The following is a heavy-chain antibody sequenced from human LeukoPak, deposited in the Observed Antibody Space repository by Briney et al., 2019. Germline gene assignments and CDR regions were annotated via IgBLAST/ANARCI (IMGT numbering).Heavy chain of an antibody. CDR3: ARALAAGRVDY. J-gene: IGHJ4*02. CDR1: GASISSYY. Sequence: SETLSLTCTVSGASISSYYWTWIRQPPGKGLEWIGYINYSGSTTYNPSLKSRVTIAVDTSRNQVSLKLSSVTAADTAVYYCARALAAGRVDYWGQGTLVTVSS. D-gene: IGHD6-13*01. CDR2: INYSGST. V-gene: IGHV4-59*01.